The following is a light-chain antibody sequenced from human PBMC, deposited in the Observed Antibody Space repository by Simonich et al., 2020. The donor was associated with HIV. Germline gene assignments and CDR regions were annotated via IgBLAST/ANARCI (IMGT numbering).Light chain of an antibody. CDR3: QQCYSHPHT. CDR1: QSVLYSSNNKNY. CDR2: WAS. V-gene: IGKV4-1*01. J-gene: IGKJ2*01. Sequence: DIVMTQSPDSLAVSLGERATINCKSSQSVLYSSNNKNYVAWYQQKPGQPPKLLIYWASTRESGVPDRFSGSGSGTDFTLTISSLQAEDVAVYYCQQCYSHPHTFGQGTKLEIK.